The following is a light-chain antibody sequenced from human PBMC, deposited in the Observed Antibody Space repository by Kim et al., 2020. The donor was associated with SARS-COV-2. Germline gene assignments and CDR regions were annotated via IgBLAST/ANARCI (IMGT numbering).Light chain of an antibody. J-gene: IGKJ4*01. Sequence: AAVGDGVTITCRASQGISSWLAWYQQKPGKAPNLLIHGASSLQSGVPSRFSGSGSGTEFTLTISSLQPEDFATYYCQQTHSFPLTFGGGTKVDIK. V-gene: IGKV1-12*01. CDR1: QGISSW. CDR3: QQTHSFPLT. CDR2: GAS.